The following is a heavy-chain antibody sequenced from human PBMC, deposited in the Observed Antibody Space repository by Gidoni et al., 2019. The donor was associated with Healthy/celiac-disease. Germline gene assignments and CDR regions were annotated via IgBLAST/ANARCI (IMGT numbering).Heavy chain of an antibody. D-gene: IGHD6-13*01. J-gene: IGHJ4*02. CDR1: GYTFTSYS. CDR2: INPSGGST. CDR3: ARGGSSWDFDY. V-gene: IGHV1-46*01. Sequence: QVQLVPSGAEVKKPGASVKVSCKASGYTFTSYSMPWVRQAPGQGLEWMGIINPSGGSTSYAQKFQGRVTMTRDTSTSTVYMELSSLRSEDTAVYYCARGGSSWDFDYWGQGTLVTVSS.